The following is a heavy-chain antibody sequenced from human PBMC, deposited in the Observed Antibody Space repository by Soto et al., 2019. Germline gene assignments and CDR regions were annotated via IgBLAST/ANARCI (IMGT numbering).Heavy chain of an antibody. D-gene: IGHD3-10*01. J-gene: IGHJ4*02. CDR3: AKFDSPGPNGSGKKKEFVY. CDR2: ISGSGGST. CDR1: GFTFSSYA. Sequence: GGSLRLSCAASGFTFSSYAMSWVRQAPGKGLEWVSAISGSGGSTYYADSVKGRFTISRDNSKNTLYLQMNSLRAEDTAVYYCAKFDSPGPNGSGKKKEFVYWGQGTLVTVSS. V-gene: IGHV3-23*01.